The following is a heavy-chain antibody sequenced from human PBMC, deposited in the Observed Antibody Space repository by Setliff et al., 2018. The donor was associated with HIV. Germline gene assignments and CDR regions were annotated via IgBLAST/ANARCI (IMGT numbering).Heavy chain of an antibody. Sequence: QPGGSLRLSCAASGFNVNNKYMSWVRQAPGKGLEWVSIIYSDDYTKYADSVRGRFTISRDNAKSSLYLQMTSLRAEDTAVYYCARDDYDISTGYYPDWGQGTLVTVSS. V-gene: IGHV3-66*01. CDR1: GFNVNNKY. J-gene: IGHJ4*02. CDR3: ARDDYDISTGYYPD. D-gene: IGHD3-9*01. CDR2: IYSDDYT.